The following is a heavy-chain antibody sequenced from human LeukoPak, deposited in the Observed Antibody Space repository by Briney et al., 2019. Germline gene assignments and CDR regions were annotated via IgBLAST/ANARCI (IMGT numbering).Heavy chain of an antibody. CDR2: IRYDGSNK. CDR1: GFTFSSYG. J-gene: IGHJ4*02. V-gene: IGHV3-30*02. CDR3: AKDDNYDYVWGSYRLDY. D-gene: IGHD3-16*02. Sequence: GGSLRLSCAASGFTFSSYGMHRVRQAPGKGLEWVAFIRYDGSNKYYADSVKGRFTISRDNSKNTLYLQMNSLRAEDTAVYYCAKDDNYDYVWGSYRLDYWGQGTLVTVSS.